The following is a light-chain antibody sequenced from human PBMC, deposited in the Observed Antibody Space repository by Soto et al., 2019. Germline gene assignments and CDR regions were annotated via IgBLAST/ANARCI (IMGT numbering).Light chain of an antibody. V-gene: IGKV3-20*01. CDR1: QSLRARY. CDR3: QQYGISTWT. Sequence: EVVLTQPPGALSLSPGERVTLSCRASQSLRARYLAWYQQKPGQAPRLLVYGSSSRATGIPDRFSGTGSETDFTLIISRLEHEDCAVYYCQQYGISTWTFGQGTKVDIK. CDR2: GSS. J-gene: IGKJ1*01.